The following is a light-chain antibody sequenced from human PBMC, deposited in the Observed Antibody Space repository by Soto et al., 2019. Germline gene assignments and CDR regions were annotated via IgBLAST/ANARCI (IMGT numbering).Light chain of an antibody. Sequence: EIMLTQSPGTLSLSPGERATLSCRASQSVSSSYLAWYQQKPGQAPRLLIYGASSRATGIPDRFSGSGSGTDFTLTISSLQSEDFAVYYCQQYNNWPPWTFGQGTKVDI. CDR3: QQYNNWPPWT. J-gene: IGKJ1*01. CDR1: QSVSSSY. V-gene: IGKV3-20*01. CDR2: GAS.